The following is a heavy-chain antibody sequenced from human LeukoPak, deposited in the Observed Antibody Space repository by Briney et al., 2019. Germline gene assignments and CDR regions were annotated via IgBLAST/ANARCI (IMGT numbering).Heavy chain of an antibody. J-gene: IGHJ4*02. CDR2: ITGRGDST. D-gene: IGHD6-19*01. CDR1: GFTFSSYA. CDR3: ASPGIAMG. V-gene: IGHV3-23*01. Sequence: GGSLRLSCEASGFTFSSYAMTWVRQAPGKGLEWVSVITGRGDSTYYADSVRGRFTISRDNSKNTVYLQVSTLRVEDTAVYYCASPGIAMGWGQGTLVTVSS.